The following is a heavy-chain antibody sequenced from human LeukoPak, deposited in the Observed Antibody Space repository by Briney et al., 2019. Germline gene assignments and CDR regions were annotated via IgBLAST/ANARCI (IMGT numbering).Heavy chain of an antibody. CDR1: GFTFSSYA. Sequence: GGSLRLSCAASGFTFSSYAMNWVRQAPGKGLEWVSAISGSAGRAYYADSVKGRFTISRDNSKNTLYLQMNSLRVEDTAVYYCAMGVREIGYWGQGTLVTVSS. V-gene: IGHV3-23*01. J-gene: IGHJ4*02. D-gene: IGHD3-10*01. CDR3: AMGVREIGY. CDR2: ISGSAGRA.